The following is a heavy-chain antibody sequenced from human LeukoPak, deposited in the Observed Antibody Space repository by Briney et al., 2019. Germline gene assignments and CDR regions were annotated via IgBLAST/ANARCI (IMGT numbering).Heavy chain of an antibody. D-gene: IGHD3-22*01. CDR3: ARGRSGYYPSAYFDY. CDR1: GLTFSSYG. J-gene: IGHJ4*02. CDR2: IWYDGSNK. V-gene: IGHV3-33*01. Sequence: PGRSLRLSCAASGLTFSSYGMHWVRQAPGKGLEWVAVIWYDGSNKYYADSVKGRFTISRDNSKNTLYLQMNSLRAEDTAVYYCARGRSGYYPSAYFDYWGQGTLVTVSS.